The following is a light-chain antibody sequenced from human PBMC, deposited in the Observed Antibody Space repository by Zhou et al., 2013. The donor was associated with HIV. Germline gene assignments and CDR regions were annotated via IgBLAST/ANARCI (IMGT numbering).Light chain of an antibody. CDR1: RSISSY. V-gene: IGKV1-39*01. Sequence: DIQMTQSPSSLSASVGDRVTITCRASRSISSYLNWYQQKPGKAPKLLIYAASSLQSGVPSRFSGSGSGTDFTLTISSLQPEDFATYYCQQTYSSPYTFGLGAKLDIK. CDR2: AAS. J-gene: IGKJ2*01. CDR3: QQTYSSPYT.